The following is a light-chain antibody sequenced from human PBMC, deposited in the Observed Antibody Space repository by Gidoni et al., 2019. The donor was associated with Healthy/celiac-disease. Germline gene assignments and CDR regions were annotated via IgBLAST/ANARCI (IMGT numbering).Light chain of an antibody. CDR3: QQYDNLPRFT. CDR1: QDISNY. V-gene: IGKV1-33*01. Sequence: DIQMTQYPSSLSASVGDRVTITCQASQDISNYLNWYQQKPGKAPKLLIYDASNLETGVPSRFSGSGSWTDFTFTISSLQPEDIATYYCQQYDNLPRFTFGPGTKVDIK. J-gene: IGKJ3*01. CDR2: DAS.